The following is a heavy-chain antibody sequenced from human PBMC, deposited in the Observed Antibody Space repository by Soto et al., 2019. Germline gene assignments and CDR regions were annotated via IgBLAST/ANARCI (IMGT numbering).Heavy chain of an antibody. J-gene: IGHJ4*02. CDR1: GFTFSSYA. V-gene: IGHV3-23*01. Sequence: EVQLLESGGGLVQPGGSLRLSCAASGFTFSSYAMSWVRQAPGKGLEWVSAISGSGGSTYYADSVKGRFTISRDNSKNTLYLQMNSLRAEDTAVYYCAKVRRDYYGSGRDGDYWGQGTLVTVSS. CDR2: ISGSGGST. D-gene: IGHD3-10*01. CDR3: AKVRRDYYGSGRDGDY.